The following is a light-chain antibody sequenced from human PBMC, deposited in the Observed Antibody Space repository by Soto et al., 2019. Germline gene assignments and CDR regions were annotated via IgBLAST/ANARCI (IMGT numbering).Light chain of an antibody. J-gene: IGLJ2*01. Sequence: SYELTQPPSVSVSPGQTASITCSGGKLGDKYACWYQQKPGQSPVLVIYQDSKRPSRIPERFSGSSSGNTATLTISGTQAMDEDDYYCQEWGSSTGVFGGGTKLTVL. CDR2: QDS. V-gene: IGLV3-1*01. CDR1: KLGDKY. CDR3: QEWGSSTGV.